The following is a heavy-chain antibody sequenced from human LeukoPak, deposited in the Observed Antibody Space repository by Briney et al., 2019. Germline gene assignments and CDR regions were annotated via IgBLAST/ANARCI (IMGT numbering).Heavy chain of an antibody. D-gene: IGHD3-16*02. Sequence: ASVKVSCKTSGYTFTDYYIHWVRQAPGQGPEWMGWINPNSGGTNYAQNPQGRVTMARDTSISTAYMELSRLRSDDTAVYYCARGPHVWGSYRYAYYYYMDIWGKGTTVTVSS. V-gene: IGHV1-2*02. CDR3: ARGPHVWGSYRYAYYYYMDI. J-gene: IGHJ6*03. CDR2: INPNSGGT. CDR1: GYTFTDYY.